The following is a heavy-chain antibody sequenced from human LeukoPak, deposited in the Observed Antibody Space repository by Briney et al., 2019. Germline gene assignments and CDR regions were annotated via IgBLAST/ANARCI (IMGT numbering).Heavy chain of an antibody. Sequence: GGSLSLSCAASGVSFSSNAMSWVRQPPGKGLGWVSVINGSGGSTYYADSVKGRFTISRDDSKNTLYLQMNSLTAEDTAVYYCREVGYGRFIRDYWGQGTLVTVSS. D-gene: IGHD3-16*01. CDR2: INGSGGST. V-gene: IGHV3-23*01. CDR3: REVGYGRFIRDY. CDR1: GVSFSSNA. J-gene: IGHJ4*02.